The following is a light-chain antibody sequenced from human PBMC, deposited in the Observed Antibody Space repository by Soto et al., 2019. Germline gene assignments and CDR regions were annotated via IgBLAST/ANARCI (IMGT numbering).Light chain of an antibody. CDR1: QSVYNN. V-gene: IGKV3-15*01. Sequence: EIVMTQSPATLSVSPGERATLSCRASQSVYNNLAWYQQKPGQAPRPLIYGASTRATGIPARFSGSGSGPEFTLTISSLQSEDFAVYFCQQYNNWPSVTFGPGTKVDIK. CDR2: GAS. J-gene: IGKJ3*01. CDR3: QQYNNWPSVT.